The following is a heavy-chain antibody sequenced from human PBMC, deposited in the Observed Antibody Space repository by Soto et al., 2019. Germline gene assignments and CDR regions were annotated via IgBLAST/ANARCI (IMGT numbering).Heavy chain of an antibody. CDR3: AKDRSGWFDP. Sequence: GGSLRLSCAASGFTFSSYAMHWVRQAPGKELEWVAVISYDGSNKYYADSVKGRFTISRDNSKNTLYLQMNSLRVEDTAVYYCAKDRSGWFDPWGQGTLVTVSS. CDR2: ISYDGSNK. D-gene: IGHD2-15*01. CDR1: GFTFSSYA. J-gene: IGHJ5*02. V-gene: IGHV3-30*18.